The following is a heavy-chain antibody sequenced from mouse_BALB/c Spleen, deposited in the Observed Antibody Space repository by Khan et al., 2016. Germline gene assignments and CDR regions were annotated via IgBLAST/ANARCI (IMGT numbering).Heavy chain of an antibody. V-gene: IGHV14-3*02. CDR1: GFNIKDTY. J-gene: IGHJ2*01. CDR3: ARSRLRSYYFDY. CDR2: IDPANGNT. Sequence: VQLQQSGAELVKPGASVKLSCTASGFNIKDTYMHWVKQRPEQGLEWIGRIDPANGNTKYDPKLQGKATITADTSSNTAYLQLSSLTSEDTAVYDCARSRLRSYYFDYWGQGTTLTVSS. D-gene: IGHD1-1*01.